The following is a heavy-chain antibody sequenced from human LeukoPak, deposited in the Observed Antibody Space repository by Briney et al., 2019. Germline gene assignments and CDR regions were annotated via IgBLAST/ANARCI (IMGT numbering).Heavy chain of an antibody. CDR3: AREMGDYQLLKNVDY. CDR2: IHHDGSHI. Sequence: PGGSLRLSCAASGFTFSTYGMHWVRQAPGKGLEWVTYIHHDGSHIHYADSVKGRFTISRDNSKSTLYLQMNSLRTEDTAVYYCAREMGDYQLLKNVDYWGQGTLVTVSS. CDR1: GFTFSTYG. J-gene: IGHJ4*02. V-gene: IGHV3-30*02. D-gene: IGHD2-2*01.